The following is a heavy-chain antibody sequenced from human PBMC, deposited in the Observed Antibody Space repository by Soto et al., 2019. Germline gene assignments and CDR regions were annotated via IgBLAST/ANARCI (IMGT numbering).Heavy chain of an antibody. V-gene: IGHV1-18*01. CDR2: ISTSNGNT. CDR1: GYIFTTYG. D-gene: IGHD2-15*01. CDR3: AREYCSSSSCSGVDY. Sequence: QVQLVQSGVEVKKPGDSVKVSCKASGYIFTTYGISWVRQAPGQGLEWMGWISTSNGNTKYAQKVEGRVTMTTDTSTSIAYMELRSLRSDDTAVYYCAREYCSSSSCSGVDYWGQGILVTVSS. J-gene: IGHJ4*02.